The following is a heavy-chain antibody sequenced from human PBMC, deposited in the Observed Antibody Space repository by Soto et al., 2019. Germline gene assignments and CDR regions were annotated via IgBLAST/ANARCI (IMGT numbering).Heavy chain of an antibody. J-gene: IGHJ4*02. CDR3: ARERPEKYFDS. CDR2: IYYSGSA. V-gene: IGHV4-59*01. CDR1: GGSLSSYC. Sequence: SETLSLTCAISGGSLSSYCWSWIRPPPGQGLEWMGCIYYSGSANSNPSLMSRVTMSVDTSKTQFSLRLSSVTAADTAVYYCARERPEKYFDSWGRGTLVTVSS. D-gene: IGHD6-6*01.